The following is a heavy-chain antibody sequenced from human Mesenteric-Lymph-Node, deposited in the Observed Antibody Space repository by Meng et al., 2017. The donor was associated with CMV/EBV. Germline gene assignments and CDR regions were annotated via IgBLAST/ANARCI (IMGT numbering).Heavy chain of an antibody. CDR1: SIRSSNW. Sequence: SIRSSNWWSWVRQPPGKGLEWIGEIYHSGSTNYNPSLKSRVTISVDKSKNQFSLKLSPVTAADTAVYYCARAAWDFWSGYYLYFDYWGQGTLVTVSS. V-gene: IGHV4-4*02. J-gene: IGHJ4*02. CDR2: IYHSGST. CDR3: ARAAWDFWSGYYLYFDY. D-gene: IGHD3-3*01.